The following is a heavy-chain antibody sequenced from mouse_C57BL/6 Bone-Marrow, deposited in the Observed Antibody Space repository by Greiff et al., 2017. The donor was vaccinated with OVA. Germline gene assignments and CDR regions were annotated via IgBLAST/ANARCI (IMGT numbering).Heavy chain of an antibody. CDR3: ARWDDYDAAY. CDR1: GFTFSSYA. Sequence: EVKVVESGGGLVKPGGSLKLSCAASGFTFSSYAMSWVRQTPEKRLEWVATISDGGSYTYYPDNVKGRFTISRDNAKNNLYLQMSHLKSEDTAMYYCARWDDYDAAYWGQGTLVTVSA. V-gene: IGHV5-4*03. CDR2: ISDGGSYT. J-gene: IGHJ3*01. D-gene: IGHD2-4*01.